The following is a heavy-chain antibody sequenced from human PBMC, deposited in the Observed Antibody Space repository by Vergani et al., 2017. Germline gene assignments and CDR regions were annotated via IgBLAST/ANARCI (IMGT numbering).Heavy chain of an antibody. J-gene: IGHJ4*02. Sequence: EVQLLESGGGLVQPGGSLRLSCAASGFTFSSYAMSWVRQAPGKWLEWVSAISGSGGSTYYADSVKGRFTISRDNSKNTLYLQMNSLRAEDTAVYYCANTIRSWIRFDYWGQGTLVTVSS. V-gene: IGHV3-23*01. CDR3: ANTIRSWIRFDY. CDR1: GFTFSSYA. D-gene: IGHD5-18*01. CDR2: ISGSGGST.